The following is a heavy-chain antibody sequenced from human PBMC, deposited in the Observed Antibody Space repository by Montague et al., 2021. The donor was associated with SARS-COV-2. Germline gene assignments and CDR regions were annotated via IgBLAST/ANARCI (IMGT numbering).Heavy chain of an antibody. CDR1: GGSISSGSYY. CDR2: IYYSGST. CDR3: ARQMTSWWELLYYFDY. V-gene: IGHV4-39*01. J-gene: IGHJ4*02. Sequence: SETLSLTCTVSGGSISSGSYYWGWIRQPPGKGLEWIGSIYYSGSTYYNPSLKSRVTISVDTSKNQFSLKLSSVTAADTAVYYCARQMTSWWELLYYFDYWGQGTLVTVSS. D-gene: IGHD1-26*01.